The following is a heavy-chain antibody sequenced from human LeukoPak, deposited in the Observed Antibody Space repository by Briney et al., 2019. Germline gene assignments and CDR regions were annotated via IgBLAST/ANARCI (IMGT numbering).Heavy chain of an antibody. V-gene: IGHV3-74*01. CDR2: INSDGTKT. CDR1: GFTFRSYE. Sequence: PGGSLRLSCAASGFTFRSYEMHWVRLAPGKGLTWVSRINSDGTKTDYADSVKGRFTISRDNPKNTLFLQMNSLRAEDTAIYYCASLDPFDYWGQGTLVTVSS. CDR3: ASLDPFDY. J-gene: IGHJ4*02.